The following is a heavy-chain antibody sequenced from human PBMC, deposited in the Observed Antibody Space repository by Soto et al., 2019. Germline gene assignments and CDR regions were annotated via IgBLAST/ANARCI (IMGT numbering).Heavy chain of an antibody. CDR3: ARGTYYYYGMDV. J-gene: IGHJ6*04. V-gene: IGHV5-51*01. CDR1: GFNFPTFW. CDR2: IYPDDSDT. Sequence: PGESLKISCKHSGFNFPTFWIAWVRQMPGKGLEWMGTIYPDDSDTRYSPSSQGQVTISADKSISTAYLQWSSLKASDTAMYYCARGTYYYYGMDVWGKGTTVTVSS.